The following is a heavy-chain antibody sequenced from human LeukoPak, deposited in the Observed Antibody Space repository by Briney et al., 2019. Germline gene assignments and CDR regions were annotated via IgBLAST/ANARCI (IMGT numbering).Heavy chain of an antibody. Sequence: ASVKVSCKASEYTFTSYYMHWVRQAPGQGLEWMGIINPSGGSTSYAQKFQGRVTMTRDTSTSTVYMELSSLRSEDTAVYYCARDGLQWLVHGGFSWDYWGQGTLVTVSS. CDR3: ARDGLQWLVHGGFSWDY. CDR1: EYTFTSYY. V-gene: IGHV1-46*01. CDR2: INPSGGST. D-gene: IGHD6-19*01. J-gene: IGHJ4*02.